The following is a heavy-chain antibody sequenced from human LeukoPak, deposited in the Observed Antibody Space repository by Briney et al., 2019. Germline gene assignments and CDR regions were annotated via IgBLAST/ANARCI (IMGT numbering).Heavy chain of an antibody. V-gene: IGHV4-59*01. J-gene: IGHJ6*02. CDR1: GVSISSYY. CDR2: IYYSGST. Sequence: SETPSLTCTVSGVSISSYYWSWIRQPPGKGLEWIGYIYYSGSTNYNPSLKSRVTISVDTSKNQFSLKLSSVTAADTAVYYCARDRAVAGISYYYGMDVWGQGTTVTVSS. CDR3: ARDRAVAGISYYYGMDV. D-gene: IGHD6-19*01.